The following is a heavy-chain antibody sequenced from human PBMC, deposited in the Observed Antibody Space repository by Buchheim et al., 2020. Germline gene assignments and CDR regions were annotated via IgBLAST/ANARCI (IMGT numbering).Heavy chain of an antibody. D-gene: IGHD3-3*01. CDR3: ARDRITYYDFWSGYFYYYYGMDV. CDR2: ISSSSGTI. Sequence: EVQLVESGGGLVQPGGSLRLSCSASGFTFSSYSMNWVRQAPGKGLVWVSYISSSSGTIYYAFSLKCRFTISRDNAQHSLYLQMNSLRAEDTAVYYCARDRITYYDFWSGYFYYYYGMDVWGQGTT. CDR1: GFTFSSYS. V-gene: IGHV3-48*01. J-gene: IGHJ6*02.